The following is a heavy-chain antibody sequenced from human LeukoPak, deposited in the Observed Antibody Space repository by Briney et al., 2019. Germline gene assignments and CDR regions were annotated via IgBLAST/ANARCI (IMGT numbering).Heavy chain of an antibody. Sequence: GGSLRVSCAASGFTFSNYWMSWVRQAPGKGLEWVANIKQDGSEKCYVDSVKGRFTISRDNAKNSLYLQMNSLRAEDTAVYYCARDPLDPYSSSWYYYYYYGMDVWGQGTTVTVSS. D-gene: IGHD6-13*01. CDR3: ARDPLDPYSSSWYYYYYYGMDV. V-gene: IGHV3-7*01. CDR2: IKQDGSEK. J-gene: IGHJ6*02. CDR1: GFTFSNYW.